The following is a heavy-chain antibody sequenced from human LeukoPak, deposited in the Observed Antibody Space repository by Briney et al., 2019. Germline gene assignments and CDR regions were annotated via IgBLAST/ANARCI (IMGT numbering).Heavy chain of an antibody. Sequence: SETLSLTCTVSGGSIGSGGYYWSWIRQHPGKGPEWIGYIYYSGSTYYNPSLKSRVTISVDTSKNQFSLKLSSVTAADTAVYYCATLTRDSSGYYLNYWGQGTLVTVSS. V-gene: IGHV4-31*03. J-gene: IGHJ4*02. CDR3: ATLTRDSSGYYLNY. CDR2: IYYSGST. D-gene: IGHD3-22*01. CDR1: GGSIGSGGYY.